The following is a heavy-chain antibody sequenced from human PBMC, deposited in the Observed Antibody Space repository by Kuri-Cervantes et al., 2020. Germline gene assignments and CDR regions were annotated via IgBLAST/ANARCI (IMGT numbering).Heavy chain of an antibody. Sequence: GGSLRLSCAASGFTFDAYAMHWVRQAPGKGLEWVSGISWNSGSIGYADSVKGRFTISRDNAKNSLYLQMNSLRAEDTALYYCAKGSTMVQGMVGNYFDYWGQGTLVTVSS. CDR2: ISWNSGSI. V-gene: IGHV3-9*01. J-gene: IGHJ4*02. D-gene: IGHD3-10*01. CDR3: AKGSTMVQGMVGNYFDY. CDR1: GFTFDAYA.